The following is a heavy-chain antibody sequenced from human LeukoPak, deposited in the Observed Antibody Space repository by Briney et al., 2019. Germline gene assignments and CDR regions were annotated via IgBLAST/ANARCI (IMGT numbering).Heavy chain of an antibody. J-gene: IGHJ4*02. D-gene: IGHD3-10*01. CDR1: GFTLSTYW. V-gene: IGHV3-7*02. CDR2: IKQDGSGK. Sequence: GGSLRLSCAVSGFTLSTYWMSWVRQAPGKGLEWVANIKQDGSGKNYVDSVKGRFTISRDNARNSLYLQMNSLRAEDTAVYYCAKLILGSYGFDYWGQGTLVTVSS. CDR3: AKLILGSYGFDY.